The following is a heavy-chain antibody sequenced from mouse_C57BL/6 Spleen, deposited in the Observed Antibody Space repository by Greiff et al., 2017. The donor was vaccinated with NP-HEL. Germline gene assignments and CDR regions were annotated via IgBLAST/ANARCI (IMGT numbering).Heavy chain of an antibody. Sequence: EVQLQQSGPELVKPGASVKMSCKASGYTFTDYNMHWVKQSHGKSLEWIGYINPNNGGTSYNQKFKGKATLTVNKSSSTAYMELRSLTSEDSAVYYCARAYGYDSAWFAYWGQGTLVTVSA. CDR2: INPNNGGT. J-gene: IGHJ3*01. CDR3: ARAYGYDSAWFAY. D-gene: IGHD2-2*01. CDR1: GYTFTDYN. V-gene: IGHV1-22*01.